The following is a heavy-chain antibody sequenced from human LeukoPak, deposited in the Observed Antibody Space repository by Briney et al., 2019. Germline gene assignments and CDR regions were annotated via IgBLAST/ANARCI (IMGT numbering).Heavy chain of an antibody. CDR2: IYHTGIT. V-gene: IGHV4-38-2*02. J-gene: IGHJ4*02. CDR1: GGSISSYY. CDR3: APTLYYYGPSPNGY. Sequence: SETLSLTCTVSGGSISSYYWGWIRQTPEKGLEWIGSIYHTGITYYNPSLKSRVTISVDTSKNQFSLKLSSVTAADTAVYYCAPTLYYYGPSPNGYWGQGTLVTVSS. D-gene: IGHD3-10*01.